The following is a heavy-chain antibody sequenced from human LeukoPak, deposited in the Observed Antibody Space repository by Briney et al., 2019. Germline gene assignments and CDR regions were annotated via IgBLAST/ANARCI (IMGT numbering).Heavy chain of an antibody. J-gene: IGHJ4*02. V-gene: IGHV4-34*01. Sequence: SDTLSLTCAGYGGSFSGYYWSWIRQPPGKGLEWIGEINHSGSTNYNPSLKSRVTISVDTSKNQFSLKLRSVTAADTAVYYCAGGNTHDAQGYWGQGTLVTVSS. CDR1: GGSFSGYY. CDR2: INHSGST. D-gene: IGHD2-2*01. CDR3: AGGNTHDAQGY.